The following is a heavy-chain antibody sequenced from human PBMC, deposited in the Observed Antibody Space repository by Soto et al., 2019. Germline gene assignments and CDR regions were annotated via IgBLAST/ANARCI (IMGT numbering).Heavy chain of an antibody. CDR2: ISQSGFT. CDR3: ARGLFSSGWYSYFDP. V-gene: IGHV4-34*01. CDR1: TESLRGYY. D-gene: IGHD6-19*01. J-gene: IGHJ5*02. Sequence: QVQLQQRGAGLLRPSETLSLTCAVSTESLRGYYWTWIRQSPGKGLEWIGEISQSGFTNYNPSLESRVTLSVDTSKSESSLHPTSMTAADTGLYYCARGLFSSGWYSYFDPWGQGTPVTVSS.